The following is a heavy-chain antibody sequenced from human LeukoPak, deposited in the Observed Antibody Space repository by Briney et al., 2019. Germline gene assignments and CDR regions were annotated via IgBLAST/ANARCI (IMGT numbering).Heavy chain of an antibody. J-gene: IGHJ4*02. Sequence: SETLSLTCTVSGGSISSFYWSWIRQPPGKRLEWIGFIYYSGRTNYNPSLKSRVTISVDTSQNQFSLKLSSATAADTAVYYCARVRNQYDSSGFYAFDSWGQGTLVTVSS. CDR1: GGSISSFY. CDR2: IYYSGRT. V-gene: IGHV4-59*01. D-gene: IGHD3-22*01. CDR3: ARVRNQYDSSGFYAFDS.